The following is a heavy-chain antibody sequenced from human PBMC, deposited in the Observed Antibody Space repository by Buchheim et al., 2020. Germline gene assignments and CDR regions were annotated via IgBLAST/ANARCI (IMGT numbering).Heavy chain of an antibody. J-gene: IGHJ5*02. Sequence: QVQLQESGPGLVKPSQTLSLTCTVSGGSISSGGYYWSWIRPHPGKGLEWNGYIYYSGNTYYNPSLKSRVTISADTSKNQFSLKLSSVTAADTAVYYCASHYDFWSGYWVWFDPWGQRTL. D-gene: IGHD3-3*01. CDR1: GGSISSGGYY. V-gene: IGHV4-31*03. CDR3: ASHYDFWSGYWVWFDP. CDR2: IYYSGNT.